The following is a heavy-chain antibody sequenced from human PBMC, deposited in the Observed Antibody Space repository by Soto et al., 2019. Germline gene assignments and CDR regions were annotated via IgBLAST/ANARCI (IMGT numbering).Heavy chain of an antibody. D-gene: IGHD5-18*01. V-gene: IGHV1-69*13. CDR2: IIPIFGTA. Sequence: SVKVSCKASGGTFSSYAISWVRQAPGQGLEWMGGIIPIFGTANYAQKFQGRVTITADESTSTAYMELSSLRSEDTAVYYCARVPVGGPPDIQLWLRSTTLGYFDYSGQGTLVTVSS. CDR3: ARVPVGGPPDIQLWLRSTTLGYFDY. CDR1: GGTFSSYA. J-gene: IGHJ4*02.